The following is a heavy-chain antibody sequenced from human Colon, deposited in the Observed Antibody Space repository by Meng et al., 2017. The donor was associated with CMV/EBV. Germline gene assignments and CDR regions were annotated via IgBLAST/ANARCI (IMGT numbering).Heavy chain of an antibody. Sequence: GGSLRLSCAASGSPFSYAWMSWVRQGPGKGLEWVGRVKSKIDGGTSGTADYAAPVKGRFTIARDDSKNILYLQMNSLKAEDEAVYYCTTDGANYDNLAGYYNGYSFDDWGQGTLVTVSS. CDR2: VKSKIDGGTSGTA. CDR1: GSPFSYAW. J-gene: IGHJ4*02. D-gene: IGHD3-9*01. CDR3: TTDGANYDNLAGYYNGYSFDD. V-gene: IGHV3-15*05.